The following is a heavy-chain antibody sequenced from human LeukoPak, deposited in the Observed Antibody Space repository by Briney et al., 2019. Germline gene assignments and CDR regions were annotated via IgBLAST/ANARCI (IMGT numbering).Heavy chain of an antibody. V-gene: IGHV4-30-4*02. CDR2: IYYSGST. D-gene: IGHD1-26*01. CDR1: GGSISSGDYY. J-gene: IGHJ6*02. Sequence: SETLSLTCTVSGGSISSGDYYWSWIRQPPGKGLEWIGYIYYSGSTYYNPSLKSRVTISVDTSKNQFSLKLSSVTAADTAVYYCARGDNSGSYYFDSDYGMDVWGQGTTVTVSS. CDR3: ARGDNSGSYYFDSDYGMDV.